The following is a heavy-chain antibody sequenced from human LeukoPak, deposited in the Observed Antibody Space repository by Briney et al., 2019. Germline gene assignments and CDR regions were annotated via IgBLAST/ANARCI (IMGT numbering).Heavy chain of an antibody. CDR3: ARAAIAAAVTPSDY. CDR2: ISAYNGNT. D-gene: IGHD6-13*01. V-gene: IGHV1-18*01. J-gene: IGHJ4*02. Sequence: ASVKVSCKASGYTFTSYGISWLRQAPGQGLEWMGWISAYNGNTNYAQKLQGRVTMTTDTSTSAAYMELRSLRSDETAVYYCARAAIAAAVTPSDYWGQGTLVTVSS. CDR1: GYTFTSYG.